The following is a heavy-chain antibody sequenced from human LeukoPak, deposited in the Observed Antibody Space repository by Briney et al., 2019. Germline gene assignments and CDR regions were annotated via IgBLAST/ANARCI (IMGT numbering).Heavy chain of an antibody. CDR3: ARGVGDSLPQRYFDL. CDR1: GGSISSSSYY. V-gene: IGHV4-39*07. J-gene: IGHJ2*01. CDR2: IYYSGST. Sequence: SETLSLTCTVSGGSISSSSYYWGWIRQPPGKGLEWIGSIYYSGSTYYNPSLKSRVTISVDTSKNQFSLKLSSVTAADTAVYYCARGVGDSLPQRYFDLWGRGTLVTVSS. D-gene: IGHD4-17*01.